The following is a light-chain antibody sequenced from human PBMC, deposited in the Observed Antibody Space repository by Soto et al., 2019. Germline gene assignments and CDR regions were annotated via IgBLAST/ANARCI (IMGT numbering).Light chain of an antibody. Sequence: IQMTQSPSTLSGSVREKVNITCRASQTISSWLAWYQQKPGKAPKRLIYVASSLQSGVPSRFSGSGSGTEFTLTISSLQPEDFASYFCLQHNAYPWTFGQGTKVDIK. CDR2: VAS. CDR1: QTISSW. V-gene: IGKV1-5*01. J-gene: IGKJ1*01. CDR3: LQHNAYPWT.